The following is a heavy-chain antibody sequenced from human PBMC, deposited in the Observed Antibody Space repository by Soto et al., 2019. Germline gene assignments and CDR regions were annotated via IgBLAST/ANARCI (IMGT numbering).Heavy chain of an antibody. V-gene: IGHV1-69*02. D-gene: IGHD2-15*01. J-gene: IGHJ4*02. Sequence: ASAKVSCKASGGTFSSYTISWVRQAPGQGLGWMGRITPILGIANYAQKFQGRVTITADKSTSTAYMELSSLRSEDTAVYYCARGPVVAANWFDYWGQGTLVTVSS. CDR3: ARGPVVAANWFDY. CDR2: ITPILGIA. CDR1: GGTFSSYT.